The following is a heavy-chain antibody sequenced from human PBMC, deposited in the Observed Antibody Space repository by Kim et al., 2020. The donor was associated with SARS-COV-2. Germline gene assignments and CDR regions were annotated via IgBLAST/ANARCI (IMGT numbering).Heavy chain of an antibody. CDR3: TAAPNNYFFDH. V-gene: IGHV4-61*01. D-gene: IGHD6-13*01. J-gene: IGHJ4*02. CDR2: ISHSGTT. Sequence: SETLSLTCTVSGASVSSSIYYWSWIRQTPGKGLDFIGYISHSGTTDYNPSLKSRLTISVDTSSNQFSMKLNSVTAADTAIYFCTAAPNNYFFDHWGQGTLVTVSS. CDR1: GASVSSSIYY.